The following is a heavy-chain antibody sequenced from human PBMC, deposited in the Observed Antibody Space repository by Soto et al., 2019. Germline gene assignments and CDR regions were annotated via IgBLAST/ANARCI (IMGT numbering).Heavy chain of an antibody. CDR2: IKSKTDGETT. J-gene: IGHJ6*02. Sequence: EMQLVQSGGGLVNPGGSHRLSCAASGLTFSNAWMSWVRQAPGKGLEWVGRIKSKTDGETTDNAAPVKGRFTISRDDSKATVSLQMNSLKTEDTAVSCCPTDLGIYGMDVWGQGTTVTVSS. CDR3: PTDLGIYGMDV. V-gene: IGHV3-15*01. D-gene: IGHD1-26*01. CDR1: GLTFSNAW.